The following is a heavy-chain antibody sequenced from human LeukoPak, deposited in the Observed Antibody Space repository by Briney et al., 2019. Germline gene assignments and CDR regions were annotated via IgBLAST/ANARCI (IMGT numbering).Heavy chain of an antibody. V-gene: IGHV4-39*07. CDR2: IYYSGST. J-gene: IGHJ5*02. CDR1: GGSISSSSYY. CDR3: ARGPNYYDSSGYRSRTFDP. Sequence: SETLSLTCTVSGGSISSSSYYWGWIRQPPGKGLEWIGSIYYSGSTYYNPSLKSRVTISVDTSKNQFSLKLSSVTAADTAVYYCARGPNYYDSSGYRSRTFDPWGQGTLVTVSS. D-gene: IGHD3-22*01.